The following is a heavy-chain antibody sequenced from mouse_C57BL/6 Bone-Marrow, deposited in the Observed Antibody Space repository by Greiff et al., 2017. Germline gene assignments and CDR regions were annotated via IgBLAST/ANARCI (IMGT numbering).Heavy chain of an antibody. CDR3: ARKRELGSPLYWYFDV. CDR1: GFTFTDYY. D-gene: IGHD4-1*01. J-gene: IGHJ1*03. CDR2: IYPGSGNT. V-gene: IGHV1-76*01. Sequence: QVQLQQSGAELVRPGASVKLSCKASGFTFTDYYINWVKQRPGQGLEWIARIYPGSGNTYYNEKFKGKGTLTAEKASSTAYMQLSSLTSEVAAVYFCARKRELGSPLYWYFDVWGTGTTVTVSS.